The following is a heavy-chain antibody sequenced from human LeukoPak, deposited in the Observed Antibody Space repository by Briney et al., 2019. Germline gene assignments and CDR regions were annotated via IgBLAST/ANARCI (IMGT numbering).Heavy chain of an antibody. Sequence: GESLKISCKGSGYSFTSYWIGWVLQLPGKGLEWMVIIYPGDSDTRYSPSFQGQVTISADKSISTAYLQWSSLKASDTAMYYCARLLAAAGPIYFDYWGQGTLVTVSS. CDR1: GYSFTSYW. CDR3: ARLLAAAGPIYFDY. CDR2: IYPGDSDT. V-gene: IGHV5-51*01. J-gene: IGHJ4*02. D-gene: IGHD6-13*01.